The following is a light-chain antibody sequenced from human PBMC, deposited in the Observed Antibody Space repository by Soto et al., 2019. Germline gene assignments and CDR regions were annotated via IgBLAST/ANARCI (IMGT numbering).Light chain of an antibody. Sequence: QSALTQPRSVSGSPGQSVTISCTGTSSDVGAYKFVSWYQQHPGKAPKFMIYDVSKRPSGVPDRFSGSKSGNTASLTISGLQAEDEADYYCCSYAGRYTYVFGSGTRSPS. CDR2: DVS. V-gene: IGLV2-11*01. CDR1: SSDVGAYKF. CDR3: CSYAGRYTYV. J-gene: IGLJ1*01.